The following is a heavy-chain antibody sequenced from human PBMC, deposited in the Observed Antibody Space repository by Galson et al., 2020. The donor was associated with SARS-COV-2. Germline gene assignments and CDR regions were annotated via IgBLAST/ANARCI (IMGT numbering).Heavy chain of an antibody. D-gene: IGHD2-21*01. CDR1: GFSLTTSGVG. CDR2: IYWDDDE. CDR3: AHRSSDSDEGGDDGDFYFSAFDV. J-gene: IGHJ3*01. V-gene: IGHV2-5*02. Sequence: SGPTLVKPTQTLTLTCTFSGFSLTTSGVGVGWIRQPPGKALEWLAIIYWDDDERHSPSLKSRLTITKDTSKNQVVLTMTNMDPVDTATYYCAHRSSDSDEGGDDGDFYFSAFDVWGQGTMVTVSS.